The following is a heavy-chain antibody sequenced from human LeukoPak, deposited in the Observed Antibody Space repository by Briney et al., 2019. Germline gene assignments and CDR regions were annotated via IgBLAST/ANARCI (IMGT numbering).Heavy chain of an antibody. CDR1: GGSISSYY. CDR2: IYYGGST. V-gene: IGHV4-59*01. CDR3: ASGNVLRFLEWLSLDY. J-gene: IGHJ4*02. Sequence: SETLSLTCTVSGGSISSYYWSWIRQPPGKGLEWIGYIYYGGSTNYNPSLKSRVTISVDTSKNQFSLKLSSVTAADTAVYYCASGNVLRFLEWLSLDYWGQGTLVTVSS. D-gene: IGHD3-3*01.